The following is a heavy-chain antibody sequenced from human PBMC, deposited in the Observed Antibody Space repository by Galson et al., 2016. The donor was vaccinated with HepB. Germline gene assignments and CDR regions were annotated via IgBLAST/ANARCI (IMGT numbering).Heavy chain of an antibody. V-gene: IGHV3-11*05. Sequence: LRLSCAASGFTLSDYHMSWIRQTPGKGLEWISYINYNLNTNYADSVKGRFTISRDNAKKSVYLRMNRLRAEDTAVYYCARVPGYYYGMDVWGQGTTVTVSS. CDR1: GFTLSDYH. CDR3: ARVPGYYYGMDV. J-gene: IGHJ6*02. CDR2: INYNLNT.